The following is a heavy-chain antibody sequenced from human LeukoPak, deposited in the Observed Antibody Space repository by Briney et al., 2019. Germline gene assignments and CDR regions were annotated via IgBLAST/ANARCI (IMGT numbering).Heavy chain of an antibody. CDR2: IYYSGST. J-gene: IGHJ5*02. CDR1: GGSISSYY. Sequence: SETLSLTCTVSGGSISSYYWSWIRQPPGKGLEWIGYIYYSGSTNYNPSLKSRVTISVDTSKNQFSLKLSSVTAADTTVYYCAGRRWARARNWFDPWGQGTLVTVSS. V-gene: IGHV4-59*08. CDR3: AGRRWARARNWFDP. D-gene: IGHD5-24*01.